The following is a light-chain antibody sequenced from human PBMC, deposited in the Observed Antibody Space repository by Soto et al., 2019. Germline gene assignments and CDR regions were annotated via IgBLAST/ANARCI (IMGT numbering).Light chain of an antibody. V-gene: IGKV3-20*01. J-gene: IGKJ4*01. CDR2: GAT. CDR1: QSVSSSY. Sequence: EIVLTHFPGTLSLSPGERATLSFSSSQSVSSSYLAWYQQRRGQAPRLLIYGATSRATGIPDRFSGSGSGTDFTFTISSLQPEDIATYYCQQYDNLPLTFGGGTKVDIK. CDR3: QQYDNLPLT.